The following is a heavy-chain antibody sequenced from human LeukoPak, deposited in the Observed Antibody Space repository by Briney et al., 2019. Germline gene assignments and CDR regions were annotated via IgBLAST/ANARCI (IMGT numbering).Heavy chain of an antibody. CDR3: ARLYSSWYNFDY. J-gene: IGHJ4*02. V-gene: IGHV4-59*08. CDR2: IYYSGST. D-gene: IGHD6-13*01. Sequence: SETLSLTRTVSGGSSSSYYWSWIRQPPGKGLEWIGYIYYSGSTNYNPSLKSRVTISVDTSKNQFSLKLSSVTAADTAVYYCARLYSSWYNFDYWGQGTLVTVSS. CDR1: GGSSSSYY.